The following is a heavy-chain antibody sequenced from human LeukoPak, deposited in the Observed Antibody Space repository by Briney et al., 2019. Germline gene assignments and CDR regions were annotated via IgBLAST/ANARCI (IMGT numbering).Heavy chain of an antibody. J-gene: IGHJ3*02. D-gene: IGHD3-22*01. Sequence: SETLSLTCTVSGGSISSYYWSWIRQPPGKGLEWIGYIYYSGSTNYNPSLKSRVTISVDTSKNQFSLKLSSVTAADTAVYYCARDSRQPYYYDSSGYYVGAFDIWGQGTMVTVSS. CDR2: IYYSGST. V-gene: IGHV4-59*01. CDR3: ARDSRQPYYYDSSGYYVGAFDI. CDR1: GGSISSYY.